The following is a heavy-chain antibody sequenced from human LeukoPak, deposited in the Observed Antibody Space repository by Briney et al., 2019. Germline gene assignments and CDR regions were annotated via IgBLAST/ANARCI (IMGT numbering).Heavy chain of an antibody. D-gene: IGHD4-17*01. V-gene: IGHV4-39*07. J-gene: IGHJ4*02. CDR3: ARAYGDYDY. CDR2: INHSGST. CDR1: GSSISSGGYY. Sequence: PSETLSLTCTVSGSSISSGGYYWSWIRQPPGKGLEWIGEINHSGSTNYNPSLKSRVTISVDTSKNQFSLKLSSVTAADTAVYYCARAYGDYDYWGQGTLVTVS.